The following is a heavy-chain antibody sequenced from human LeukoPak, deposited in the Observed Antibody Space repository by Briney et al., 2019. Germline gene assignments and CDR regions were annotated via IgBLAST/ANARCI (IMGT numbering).Heavy chain of an antibody. D-gene: IGHD2-15*01. CDR3: ARDQKPEPYSPDIVVVVAADDWFDP. Sequence: GGSLRLSCAASGFTFSSYSMNWVRQAPGKGLEWVSSISSSSSYIYYADSVKGRFTISRDNAKNSLYLQMNSLRAEDTAVYYCARDQKPEPYSPDIVVVVAADDWFDPWGQGTLVTVSS. CDR2: ISSSSSYI. CDR1: GFTFSSYS. J-gene: IGHJ5*02. V-gene: IGHV3-21*01.